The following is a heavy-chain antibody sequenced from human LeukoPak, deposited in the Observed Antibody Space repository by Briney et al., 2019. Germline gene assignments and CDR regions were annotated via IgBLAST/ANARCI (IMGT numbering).Heavy chain of an antibody. J-gene: IGHJ4*02. CDR1: GGSISSSSYY. CDR2: IYYSGST. D-gene: IGHD3-22*01. Sequence: SETLSLTCTVSGGSISSSSYYWGWIRQPPGKGLEWIGSIYYSGSTYYNPSLKSRVTISVDTSKNQFSLKLSSVTAADTAVYYCARAMYYYDSSGYSTEFDYWGQGTLVTVSS. V-gene: IGHV4-39*07. CDR3: ARAMYYYDSSGYSTEFDY.